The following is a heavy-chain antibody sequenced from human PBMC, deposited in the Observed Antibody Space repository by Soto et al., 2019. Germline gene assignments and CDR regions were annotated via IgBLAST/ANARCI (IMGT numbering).Heavy chain of an antibody. CDR2: ISGSGGST. J-gene: IGHJ4*02. CDR1: GITFSSYA. CDR3: AKLSGYDILTGYYGPDY. V-gene: IGHV3-23*01. D-gene: IGHD3-9*01. Sequence: LRLSCAASGITFSSYAMSWVRQAPGKGLEWVSAISGSGGSTYYADSVKGRFTISRDNSKNTLYLQMNSLRAEDTAVYYCAKLSGYDILTGYYGPDYWGQGTLVTVSS.